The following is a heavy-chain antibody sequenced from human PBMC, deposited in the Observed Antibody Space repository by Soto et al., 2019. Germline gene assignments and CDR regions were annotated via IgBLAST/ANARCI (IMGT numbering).Heavy chain of an antibody. V-gene: IGHV4-39*02. CDR1: GGSISSSSYY. CDR2: IYYSGST. J-gene: IGHJ6*02. Sequence: SETLSLTXTVSGGSISSSSYYWGWIRQPPGKGLEWIGSIYYSGSTYYNPSLKSRVTISVDTSKNQFSLKLSSVTAADTAVYYCARDAGYYYGMDVWGQGTTVTVSS. CDR3: ARDAGYYYGMDV.